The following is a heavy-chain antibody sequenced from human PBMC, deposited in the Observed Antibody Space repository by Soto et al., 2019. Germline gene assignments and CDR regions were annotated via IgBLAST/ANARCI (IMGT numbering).Heavy chain of an antibody. CDR1: GFTFSDAW. V-gene: IGHV3-15*07. CDR3: AADLPGHGGGYEFDY. CDR2: IKSKTYGATT. D-gene: IGHD2-15*01. Sequence: PGGSLRLSCAASGFTFSDAWMNWVRQTPEKGLEWVGRIKSKTYGATTDYAAAVRDRFTISRDDSENTLYLHMNSLKSEDTGVYYCAADLPGHGGGYEFDYWGQGTLVTVSS. J-gene: IGHJ4*02.